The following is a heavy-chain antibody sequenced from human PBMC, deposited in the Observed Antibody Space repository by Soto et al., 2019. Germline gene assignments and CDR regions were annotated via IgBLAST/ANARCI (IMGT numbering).Heavy chain of an antibody. D-gene: IGHD2-2*01. J-gene: IGHJ4*02. Sequence: PSETLSLTCTVSGASLHIGGYYWAWIRQNPGKGLEWIGYIYYTGVTYYNPSLGSRVNISVDTSKNQFSLERTSVTAADTAVYYWATEGSSTANWPDRWGQGSLGTVYS. CDR2: IYYTGVT. CDR1: GASLHIGGYY. V-gene: IGHV4-31*03. CDR3: ATEGSSTANWPDR.